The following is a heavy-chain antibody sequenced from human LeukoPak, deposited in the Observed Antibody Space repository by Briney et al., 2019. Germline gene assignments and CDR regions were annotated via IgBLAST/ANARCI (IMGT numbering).Heavy chain of an antibody. CDR3: ARMYGDYYKY. V-gene: IGHV3-7*01. D-gene: IGHD4-17*01. Sequence: PGGSLRLSCAASGFTFNIYWMSWVRQAPGKGVEWVASIKQDGSEKYYVDSVKGRFTISRDNAKNSLYLEMNSLRAEDTAVYYCARMYGDYYKYWGQGTLVTVSS. CDR1: GFTFNIYW. J-gene: IGHJ4*02. CDR2: IKQDGSEK.